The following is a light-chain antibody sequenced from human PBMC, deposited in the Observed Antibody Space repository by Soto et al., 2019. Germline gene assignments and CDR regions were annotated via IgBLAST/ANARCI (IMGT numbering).Light chain of an antibody. Sequence: QSALTQPASVSGSPGQSITISCTGTSSDVGGYNYVSWYQQHPGKAPKLMIYEVSNRPSGVSNRFSGSKSGNTASLTISGLQAGDETEYHCCSYAGSNTWVFGGGTKVTVL. CDR3: CSYAGSNTWV. CDR1: SSDVGGYNY. V-gene: IGLV2-14*01. J-gene: IGLJ3*02. CDR2: EVS.